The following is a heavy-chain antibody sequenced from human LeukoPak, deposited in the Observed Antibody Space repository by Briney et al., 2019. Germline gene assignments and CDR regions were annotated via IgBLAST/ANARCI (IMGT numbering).Heavy chain of an antibody. D-gene: IGHD6-13*01. CDR1: GFTFSTYG. J-gene: IGHJ3*02. CDR3: VKPYSSSWLDAFDI. V-gene: IGHV3-64D*06. Sequence: PGRSLRLSCAASGFTFSTYGMHWVRQAPGKGLEYVSVISSNGGSIYYADSVKGRFTVSRDNSKNTLYLQMSSLRAEDTAVYFCVKPYSSSWLDAFDIWGQGTMVTVSS. CDR2: ISSNGGSI.